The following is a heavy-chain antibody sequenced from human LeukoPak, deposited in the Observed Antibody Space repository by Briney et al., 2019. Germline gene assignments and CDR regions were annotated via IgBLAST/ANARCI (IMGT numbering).Heavy chain of an antibody. CDR1: GFTVSSNY. D-gene: IGHD2-21*01. J-gene: IGHJ3*02. Sequence: PGGSLRLSCAASGFTVSSNYMSWVRQAPGKGLEWVSVIYSGGSTYYADSVKGRFTISRDNSKNTLYLQMNSLRAEDTAVYYCARDRYAVVVSDAFDIWGQGTMVTVSS. CDR3: ARDRYAVVVSDAFDI. CDR2: IYSGGST. V-gene: IGHV3-66*01.